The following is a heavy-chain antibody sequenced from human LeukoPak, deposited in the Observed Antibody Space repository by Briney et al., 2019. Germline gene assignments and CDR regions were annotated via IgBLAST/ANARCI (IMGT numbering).Heavy chain of an antibody. Sequence: ASVKVSCKASGYTFTGYYMHWVRQAPGQGLEWMGWINPNSGGTNYAQKFQGGVTMTRDTSISTAYMELSRLRSDDTAVYYCARVLEYRSGREGFDYWGQGTLVTVSS. CDR1: GYTFTGYY. V-gene: IGHV1-2*02. J-gene: IGHJ4*02. CDR3: ARVLEYRSGREGFDY. D-gene: IGHD2/OR15-2a*01. CDR2: INPNSGGT.